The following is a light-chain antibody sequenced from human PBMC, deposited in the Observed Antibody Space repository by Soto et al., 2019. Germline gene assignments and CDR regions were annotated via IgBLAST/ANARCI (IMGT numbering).Light chain of an antibody. Sequence: QSALTQPPSASGSPGQSVTISCTGTNSDVGGYNYVSWYQQHPGKAPKLMIYEVSKRPSGVPDRFSGSKSGNTASLTVSGLQAEYEADYYCSSYAVSNAWVFGGGTKLTVL. CDR3: SSYAVSNAWV. V-gene: IGLV2-8*01. J-gene: IGLJ3*02. CDR1: NSDVGGYNY. CDR2: EVS.